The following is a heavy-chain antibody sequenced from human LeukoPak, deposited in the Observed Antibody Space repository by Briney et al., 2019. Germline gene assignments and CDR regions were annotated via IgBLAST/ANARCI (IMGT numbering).Heavy chain of an antibody. CDR2: INPSGGST. V-gene: IGHV1-46*01. CDR3: ARDVAGDYYFDY. CDR1: GYTFTSYY. J-gene: IGHJ4*02. D-gene: IGHD4-17*01. Sequence: ASVKVSCKASGYTFTSYYMHWVRQAPGQGLECMGIINPSGGSTSYAQKFQGRVTMTRDTSTSTVYMELSSLRSEDTAVYYCARDVAGDYYFDYWGQGTLVTVSS.